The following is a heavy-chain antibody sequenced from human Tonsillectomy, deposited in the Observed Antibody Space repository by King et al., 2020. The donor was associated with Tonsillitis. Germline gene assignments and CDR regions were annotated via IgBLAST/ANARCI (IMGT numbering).Heavy chain of an antibody. CDR2: IYFSGYT. CDR3: VGMGGVGNSPPRFDS. J-gene: IGHJ4*02. Sequence: QLQLQESGPGLVKPSETLSLTCTVSGGSISSSSYYWGWIRQPPGKGLEWIGSIYFSGYTYYSPSLKSRVTISVDTSKNQFSLRLSSVTAADTAVYYCVGMGGVGNSPPRFDSWGQGTLVTVS. CDR1: GGSISSSSYY. V-gene: IGHV4-39*01. D-gene: IGHD3-3*01.